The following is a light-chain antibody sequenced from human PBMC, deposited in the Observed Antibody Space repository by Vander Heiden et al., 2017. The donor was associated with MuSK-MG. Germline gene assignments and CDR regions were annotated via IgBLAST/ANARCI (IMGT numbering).Light chain of an antibody. CDR3: AAWDDSLSAVV. J-gene: IGLJ2*01. CDR1: SSNIGSNY. CDR2: GNN. V-gene: IGLV1-47*01. Sequence: QSVLPQPPSASGTPGQSVTISCSGSSSNIGSNYVYWYHQLPGTAPKLLNYGNNQRPSGVPDRFAGSKSGTSASLAISGLRSEDEADYYCAAWDDSLSAVVFGGGTKLTVL.